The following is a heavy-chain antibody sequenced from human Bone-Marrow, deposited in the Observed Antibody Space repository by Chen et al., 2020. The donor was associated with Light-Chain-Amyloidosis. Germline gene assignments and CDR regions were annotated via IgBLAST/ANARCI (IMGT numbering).Heavy chain of an antibody. CDR1: GFVFTTYG. J-gene: IGHJ4*02. V-gene: IGHV3-30*02. D-gene: IGHD5-18*01. CDR3: AQLYSYGRPFKH. CDR2: VRFDGSDK. Sequence: VRLVESGGGVVRPGGSLRLSCTVSGFVFTTYGFHWVRQAPGKGMAWVSFVRFDGSDKYYADSVKGRFTISRDDSKNTLYLQMNSLRPEDTAVYYCAQLYSYGRPFKHWGQGTLVSVSS.